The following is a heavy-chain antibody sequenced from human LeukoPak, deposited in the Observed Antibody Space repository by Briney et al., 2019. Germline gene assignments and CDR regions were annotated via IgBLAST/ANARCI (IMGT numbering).Heavy chain of an antibody. CDR2: IYSGGST. CDR3: ARDQAGGYGPDYYYYYMDV. D-gene: IGHD5-12*01. Sequence: GGSLRLSCAASGFTVSSNYMSWVRRAPGKGLEWVSVIYSGGSTYYADSVKGRFTISRDNSKNTLYLQMNSLRAEDTAVYYCARDQAGGYGPDYYYYYMDVWGKGTTVTVSS. CDR1: GFTVSSNY. V-gene: IGHV3-66*02. J-gene: IGHJ6*03.